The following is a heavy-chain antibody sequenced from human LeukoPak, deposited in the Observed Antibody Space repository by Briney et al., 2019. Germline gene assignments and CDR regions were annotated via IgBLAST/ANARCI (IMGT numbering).Heavy chain of an antibody. CDR1: RYTFTSYD. V-gene: IGHV1-8*01. CDR2: MNPNSGNT. D-gene: IGHD1-26*01. Sequence: ASVKVSCKASRYTFTSYDINWVRQATGQGLEWMGWMNPNSGNTGYAQKFQGRVTMTRNTSISTAYMELSSLRSEDTAVYYCARGLVPLGSPYDSGSYLNWFDPWGQGTLVTVSS. J-gene: IGHJ5*02. CDR3: ARGLVPLGSPYDSGSYLNWFDP.